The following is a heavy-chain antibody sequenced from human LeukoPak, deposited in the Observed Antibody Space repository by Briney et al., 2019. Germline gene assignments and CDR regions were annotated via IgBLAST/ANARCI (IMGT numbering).Heavy chain of an antibody. CDR3: AKYSNYGSGSYGRYFDY. CDR2: IKHDGGEE. Sequence: GGSLRLSYAASGFTFRSSYMSWVRQAPGKGLEWVAHIKHDGGEEYSVDSVKGRFTISRDNAKNSLYLEMNSLRAEDTAMYYCAKYSNYGSGSYGRYFDYWGQGTLVTVSS. V-gene: IGHV3-7*03. D-gene: IGHD3-10*01. CDR1: GFTFRSSY. J-gene: IGHJ4*02.